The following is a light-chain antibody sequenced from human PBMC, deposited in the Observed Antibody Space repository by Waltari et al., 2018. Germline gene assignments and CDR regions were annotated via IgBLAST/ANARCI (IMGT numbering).Light chain of an antibody. CDR3: QVWDSTIDQYV. V-gene: IGLV3-21*02. J-gene: IGLJ1*01. CDR1: NLGSKL. CDR2: DDS. Sequence: SHMLTQPPSVSVAPGQTARITCWGTNLGSKLFHWYQQKAGQAPLLVVYDDSDRPSGIPERFSGSNSGDTATLSISRVEGGDEADYYCQVWDSTIDQYVFGSGTKVTVL.